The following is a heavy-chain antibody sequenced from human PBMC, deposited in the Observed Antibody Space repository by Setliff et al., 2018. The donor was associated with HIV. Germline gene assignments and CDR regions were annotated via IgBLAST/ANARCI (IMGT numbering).Heavy chain of an antibody. Sequence: PSETLSLTCAVSGGSISSNWWSWVRQSPGKGLEWIGEIYHSGSTHYNPSLQSRVTISVDKSKGQFSLKLNSVTAADTAVYYCGGNGYYSIDYWGQGTLVTVSS. D-gene: IGHD3-22*01. V-gene: IGHV4-4*02. CDR2: IYHSGST. CDR1: GGSISSNW. CDR3: GGNGYYSIDY. J-gene: IGHJ4*02.